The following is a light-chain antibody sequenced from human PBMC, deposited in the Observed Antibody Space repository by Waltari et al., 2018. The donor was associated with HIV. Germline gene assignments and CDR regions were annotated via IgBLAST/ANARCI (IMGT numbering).Light chain of an antibody. Sequence: EIVLTQSPVTLSLSPGESATLSCRASQTLTSTSLAWYQQRPGQAPRLLIYGVSSRATGVPDRFSGSGSGTDFSLIITRLQPEDFAMYYCQQYNNWPLFTFGPGTKVDIK. CDR3: QQYNNWPLFT. J-gene: IGKJ3*01. V-gene: IGKV3-20*01. CDR2: GVS. CDR1: QTLTSTS.